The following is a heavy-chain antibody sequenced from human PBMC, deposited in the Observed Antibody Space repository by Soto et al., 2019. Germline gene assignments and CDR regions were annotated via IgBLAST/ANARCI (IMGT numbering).Heavy chain of an antibody. D-gene: IGHD3-16*01. CDR1: GLTFSNAW. CDR2: IKSKTDGGTT. J-gene: IGHJ4*02. Sequence: EVQLVESGGGLVKPGGSLRLSCAASGLTFSNAWMNWVRQAPGKGLEWVGRIKSKTDGGTTDYGAPVKGRFTISRDDSENALYLEMNSLTTKDTAVYYCTADRAEMPKITFAYWGQGSLVTVSS. V-gene: IGHV3-15*07. CDR3: TADRAEMPKITFAY.